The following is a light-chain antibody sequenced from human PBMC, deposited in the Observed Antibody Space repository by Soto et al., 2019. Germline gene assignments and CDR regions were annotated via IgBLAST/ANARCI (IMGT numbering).Light chain of an antibody. CDR2: DVS. CDR1: QSVSSAY. Sequence: EIVLTQSPGTLSLSPGERATLSGMASQSVSSAYLAWYQQKPGQAPRLLIYDVSSRATGIPDRFSGSGSGTDFTLTVSRLEPEDFAVYYCQQYGSSPETFGQGTKVDIK. CDR3: QQYGSSPET. V-gene: IGKV3-20*01. J-gene: IGKJ1*01.